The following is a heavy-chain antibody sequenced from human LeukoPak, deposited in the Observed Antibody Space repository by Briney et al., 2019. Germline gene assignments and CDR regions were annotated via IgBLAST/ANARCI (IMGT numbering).Heavy chain of an antibody. CDR1: GYTFTSYD. CDR3: ARGCTGDDWLFP. J-gene: IGHJ5*02. V-gene: IGHV1-8*01. D-gene: IGHD3-9*01. CDR2: MNPNSGNT. Sequence: ASVKVSCKASGYTFTSYDINWVRQATGQGLEWMGWMNPNSGNTGYAQKFQGRVTMTRNTSISTAYMELSSLRSEDTAVYYCARGCTGDDWLFPWGQGTLVTVSS.